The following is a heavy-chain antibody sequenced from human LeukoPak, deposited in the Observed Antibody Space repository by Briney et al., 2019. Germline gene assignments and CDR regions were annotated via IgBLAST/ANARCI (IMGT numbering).Heavy chain of an antibody. V-gene: IGHV3-11*06. CDR3: ARDGDGYNYFDY. CDR1: GFTFSDYY. J-gene: IGHJ4*02. D-gene: IGHD5-24*01. CDR2: ISSSSSYT. Sequence: GGSLRLSCAASGFTFSDYYMSWIRQAPGKGLKWVSYISSSSSYTNYADSVKGRFTISRDNAKNSLYLQMNSLRAEDTAVYYCARDGDGYNYFDYWGQGTLVTVSS.